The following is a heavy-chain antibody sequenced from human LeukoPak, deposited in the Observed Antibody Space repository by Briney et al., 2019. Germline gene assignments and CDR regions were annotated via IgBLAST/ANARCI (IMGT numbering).Heavy chain of an antibody. J-gene: IGHJ4*02. V-gene: IGHV3-21*01. CDR3: VKDPTYFDY. CDR1: GFTFSAYR. Sequence: GGSLRLSCAVSGFTFSAYRMSWVRQAPGKGLEWVSSISSGSNSIYYTDSVKGRFTIFRDNAKDSLYLEMNSLRAEDTAIYYCVKDPTYFDYWGQGTLVTVSS. CDR2: ISSGSNSI.